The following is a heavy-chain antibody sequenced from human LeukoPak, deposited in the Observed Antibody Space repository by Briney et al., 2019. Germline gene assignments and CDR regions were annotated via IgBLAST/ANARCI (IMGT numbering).Heavy chain of an antibody. CDR1: GFTFSGSA. Sequence: GGSLRLSCAASGFTFSGSAMHWVRQASGKGLEWVGRIRSKANSYATAYAASVKGRFTISRDDSKNTAYLQMNSLKTEDTAVYYCTNLLGIAVAGKQSLTDWYFDLWGRGTLVTVSS. CDR3: TNLLGIAVAGKQSLTDWYFDL. V-gene: IGHV3-73*01. D-gene: IGHD6-19*01. J-gene: IGHJ2*01. CDR2: IRSKANSYAT.